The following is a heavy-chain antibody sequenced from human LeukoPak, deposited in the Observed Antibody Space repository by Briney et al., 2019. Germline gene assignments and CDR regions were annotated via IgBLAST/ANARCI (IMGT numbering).Heavy chain of an antibody. J-gene: IGHJ6*04. Sequence: PGGSLRLSCVASGFTFSSYSMNWVRQAPGKGLEWVSSISGSTSYIYYADSLKGRFTISRDNAKNSLYLQMNSLRAEDTAVYYCARDTDVWGKGTTVTISS. CDR3: ARDTDV. V-gene: IGHV3-21*01. CDR1: GFTFSSYS. CDR2: ISGSTSYI.